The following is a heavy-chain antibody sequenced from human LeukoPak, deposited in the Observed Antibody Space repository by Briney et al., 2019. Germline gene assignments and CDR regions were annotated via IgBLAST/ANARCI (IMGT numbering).Heavy chain of an antibody. J-gene: IGHJ4*02. CDR2: IYYSGST. D-gene: IGHD1-1*01. V-gene: IGHV4-39*07. Sequence: NPSETLSLTCTVSGGSITSVSYSWSWIRQPAGKGLEWIGSIYYSGSTYYNPSLKSRVTISVDTSKNQFSLQLNSVTPEDTAVYYCARSHWNEGGERWGQGTLVTVSS. CDR1: GGSITSVSYS. CDR3: ARSHWNEGGER.